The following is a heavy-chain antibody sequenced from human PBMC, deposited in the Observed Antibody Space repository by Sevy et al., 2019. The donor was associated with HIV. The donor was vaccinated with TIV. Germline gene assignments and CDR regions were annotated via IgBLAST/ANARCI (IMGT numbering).Heavy chain of an antibody. CDR3: ARDEVGGSYWEFDY. D-gene: IGHD1-26*01. V-gene: IGHV3-21*01. CDR1: GFTFSSYS. CDR2: ISTSSSYI. Sequence: GGSLRLSCAASGFTFSSYSMNWVRQAPEKGLEWVSSISTSSSYIYYADSVKGRFTISRDNAKNSLYLQMNSLRAEDTAVYYCARDEVGGSYWEFDYWGQGTLVTVSS. J-gene: IGHJ4*02.